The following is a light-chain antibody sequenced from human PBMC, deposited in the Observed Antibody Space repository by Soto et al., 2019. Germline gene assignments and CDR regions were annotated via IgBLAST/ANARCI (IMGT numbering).Light chain of an antibody. CDR1: QSVSSN. CDR3: QQYNKWPPYT. Sequence: EIVMTQSPATLSVSPGDRATLSCRASQSVSSNLAWYQQKPGQAPGLLIYGASSRATGIPARFSGSGSGTEFTLTISILQSEDFAVYYCQQYNKWPPYTFGQGTKLEIK. CDR2: GAS. J-gene: IGKJ2*01. V-gene: IGKV3-15*01.